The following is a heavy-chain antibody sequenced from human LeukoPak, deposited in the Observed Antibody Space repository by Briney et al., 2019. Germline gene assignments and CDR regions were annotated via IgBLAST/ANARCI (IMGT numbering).Heavy chain of an antibody. J-gene: IGHJ4*02. V-gene: IGHV1-69*13. CDR2: IIPIFGTA. CDR1: GGTFSSYA. D-gene: IGHD6-13*01. Sequence: SVKVSCKASGGTFSSYAISWVRQAPGQGLEWMGGIIPIFGTANYAQKFQGRVTITADESTSTAYMELSSLRSEDTAVYYCARAVSIAAAAPFDYWAREPWSPSPQ. CDR3: ARAVSIAAAAPFDY.